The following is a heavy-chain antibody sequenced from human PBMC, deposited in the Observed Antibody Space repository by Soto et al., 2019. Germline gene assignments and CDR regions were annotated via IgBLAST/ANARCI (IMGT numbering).Heavy chain of an antibody. V-gene: IGHV4-4*02. CDR2: IYHSGSP. CDR1: GGSISSGTW. D-gene: IGHD2-2*01. Sequence: QVQLQESGPGLVKPSGTLSLTCAVSGGSISSGTWWSWVRQSPGRGLEWIGEIYHSGSPNYNPSLKIRVPMSVDTSKTLCSLSLSSVTAADSALYYCASRIPAAPNWFDPWGQGTLVTVSS. CDR3: ASRIPAAPNWFDP. J-gene: IGHJ5*02.